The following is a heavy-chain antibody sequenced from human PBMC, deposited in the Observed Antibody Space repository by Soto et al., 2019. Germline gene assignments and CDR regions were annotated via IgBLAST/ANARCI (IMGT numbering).Heavy chain of an antibody. CDR1: GFTFSSHA. D-gene: IGHD3-16*01. CDR2: IHGTRSII. CDR3: ARDARNADYDY. J-gene: IGHJ4*02. V-gene: IGHV3-48*02. Sequence: EVQLVESGGGLVQPGGSLKLSCAVSGFTFSSHAMNWVRQAPGKGLAWVAYIHGTRSIIYYAGSVKGRFTISRDNAKNSLYLQMDSLRDEDTALYYCARDARNADYDYWGQGTLVTVSS.